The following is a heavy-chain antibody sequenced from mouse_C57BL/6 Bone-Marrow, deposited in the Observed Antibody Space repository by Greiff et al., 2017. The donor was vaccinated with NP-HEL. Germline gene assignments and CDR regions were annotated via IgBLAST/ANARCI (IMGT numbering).Heavy chain of an antibody. CDR2: IWSGGST. Sequence: QVQLKESGPGLVQPSQSLSITCTVSGFSLTSYGVHWVRQSPGKGLEWLGVIWSGGSTDYNAAFISRLSISKDNSKSQVFFKMNSLQADDTAIYYCARNESTTVVANYAMDYWGQGTSGTVSS. J-gene: IGHJ4*01. CDR1: GFSLTSYG. V-gene: IGHV2-2*01. D-gene: IGHD1-1*01. CDR3: ARNESTTVVANYAMDY.